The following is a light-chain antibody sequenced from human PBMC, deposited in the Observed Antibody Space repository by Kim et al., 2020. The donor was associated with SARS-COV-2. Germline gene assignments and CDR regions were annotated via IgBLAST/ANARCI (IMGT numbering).Light chain of an antibody. J-gene: IGKJ5*01. Sequence: IPLRQSPSSLSASLGDRVTITCRASQGISSYLAWYQQKPGKAPKLLIYAASTLQSGVPSRFSGSGSGTDFTLTISSLQPEDFATYYCQQHNSYPLTFGQGTQLDIK. CDR2: AAS. V-gene: IGKV1-9*01. CDR3: QQHNSYPLT. CDR1: QGISSY.